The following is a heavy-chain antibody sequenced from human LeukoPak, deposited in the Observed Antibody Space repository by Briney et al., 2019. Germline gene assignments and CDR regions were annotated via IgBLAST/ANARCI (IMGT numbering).Heavy chain of an antibody. Sequence: ASVTVSCKASGYTFTSNGISWVRQAPGQGLEWMGWISAYNGNTNYAQTLQGRVTMTTDTSTCTAYMELRSLRSDDTAVYYCARAPRYSSSWYGGDYWGQGTLVTVSS. CDR3: ARAPRYSSSWYGGDY. V-gene: IGHV1-18*01. J-gene: IGHJ4*02. CDR2: ISAYNGNT. CDR1: GYTFTSNG. D-gene: IGHD6-13*01.